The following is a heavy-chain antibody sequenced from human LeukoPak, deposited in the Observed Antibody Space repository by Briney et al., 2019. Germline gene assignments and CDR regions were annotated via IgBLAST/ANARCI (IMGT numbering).Heavy chain of an antibody. CDR1: GFTFSSYT. J-gene: IGHJ5*02. V-gene: IGHV3-21*01. CDR2: ISSSSSYI. CDR3: ARATSDNILTGYYSP. D-gene: IGHD3-9*01. Sequence: PGGSLRLSCAASGFTFSSYTMNWVRQAPGKGLEGVSSISSSSSYIYYADSVKGRFTISRDNAKNSLFLQMNSLRAEDTAVYYCARATSDNILTGYYSPWGQGTLVTVSS.